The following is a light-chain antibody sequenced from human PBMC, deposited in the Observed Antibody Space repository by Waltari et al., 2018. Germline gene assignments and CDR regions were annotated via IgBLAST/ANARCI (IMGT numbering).Light chain of an antibody. Sequence: QSVLTQPPSVSGAPGQRVTISCTGSRSNIGAGNDVHWYQHLPGTAPKLLIYGNTDRPPGVPDRFSGSKSGTSASLAITGLRAEDEANYYCQSFDSNLNGGVLFGGGTKLTVL. CDR1: RSNIGAGND. J-gene: IGLJ2*01. CDR2: GNT. V-gene: IGLV1-40*01. CDR3: QSFDSNLNGGVL.